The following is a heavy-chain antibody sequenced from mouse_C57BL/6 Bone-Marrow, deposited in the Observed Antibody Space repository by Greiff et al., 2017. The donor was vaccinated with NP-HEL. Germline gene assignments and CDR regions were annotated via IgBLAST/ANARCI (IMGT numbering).Heavy chain of an antibody. V-gene: IGHV5-12*01. J-gene: IGHJ4*01. CDR1: GFTFSDYY. Sequence: EVKLVESGGGLVQPGGSLKLSCAASGFTFSDYYMYWVRQTPEKRLEWVAYISTGGGSTYYPDTVKGRFTISRDNAKNTLYLQMSRLKYEDTAMYYCARHYYGSSHYAMDYWGQGTSVTVSS. D-gene: IGHD1-1*01. CDR3: ARHYYGSSHYAMDY. CDR2: ISTGGGST.